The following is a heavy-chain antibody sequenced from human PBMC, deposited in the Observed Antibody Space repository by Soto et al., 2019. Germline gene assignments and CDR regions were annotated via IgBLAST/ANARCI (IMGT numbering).Heavy chain of an antibody. V-gene: IGHV4-4*02. CDR1: GGSITSSNW. J-gene: IGHJ4*02. D-gene: IGHD6-13*01. Sequence: TSETLSLTCAVSGGSITSSNWWTWVRQAPGKGLEWIGDIFHTGGTNFNPSLKSRVIISLDKSRNQFSLKLSSVTAADTAVYYCARQLIYWGQGTPVTVSS. CDR3: ARQLIY. CDR2: IFHTGGT.